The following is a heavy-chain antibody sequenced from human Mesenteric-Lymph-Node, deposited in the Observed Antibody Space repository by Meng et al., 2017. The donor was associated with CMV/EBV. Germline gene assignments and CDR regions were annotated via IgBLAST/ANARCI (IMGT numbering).Heavy chain of an antibody. CDR1: GYTFTSYG. CDR3: AREGLLGYQLLTYYYYNGMDV. D-gene: IGHD2-2*01. J-gene: IGHJ6*02. CDR2: ISAYNGNT. Sequence: ASVKVSCKASGYTFTSYGISWVRQAPGQGLEWMGWISAYNGNTNYAQKLQGRVTMTTDTSTSTAYMELRSLRSDDTAVYYCAREGLLGYQLLTYYYYNGMDVWGQGTTVTVSS. V-gene: IGHV1-18*01.